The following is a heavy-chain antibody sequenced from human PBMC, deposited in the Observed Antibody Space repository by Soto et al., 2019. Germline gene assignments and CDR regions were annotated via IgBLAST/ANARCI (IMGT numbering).Heavy chain of an antibody. Sequence: QVQLVESGGGVVQPGRSLRLSCAASGFTFSSYGMHWVRQAPGKGLEWVAVIWYDGSNKYYADSVKGRFTISRDNSKNTLYLQLNSLRAEDTAVYYCARVRDYCISTSCYPPLYYGMDVWGQGTTVTVSS. CDR3: ARVRDYCISTSCYPPLYYGMDV. CDR1: GFTFSSYG. J-gene: IGHJ6*02. CDR2: IWYDGSNK. V-gene: IGHV3-33*01. D-gene: IGHD2-2*01.